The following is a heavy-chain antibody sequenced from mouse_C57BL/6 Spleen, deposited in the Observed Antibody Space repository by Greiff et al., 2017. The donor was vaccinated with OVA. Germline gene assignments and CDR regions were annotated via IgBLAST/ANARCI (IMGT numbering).Heavy chain of an antibody. J-gene: IGHJ2*01. D-gene: IGHD1-1*01. CDR2: IDPSDSYT. Sequence: QVQLKQPGAELVMPGASVKLSCKASGYTFTSYWMHWVKQRPGQGLEWIGEIDPSDSYTNYNQKFKGKSTLTVDKSSSTAYMQLSSLTSEDSAVYYCARSGYGSSYLDYWGQGTTLTVSS. CDR1: GYTFTSYW. V-gene: IGHV1-69*01. CDR3: ARSGYGSSYLDY.